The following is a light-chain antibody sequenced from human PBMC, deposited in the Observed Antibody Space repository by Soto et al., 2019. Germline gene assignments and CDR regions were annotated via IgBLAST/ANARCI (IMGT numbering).Light chain of an antibody. Sequence: QSALTQPASVSGSPGQSITICCTGTSSDVGSYNLVSWYQQHPGKAPKLMIYEGSKRPSGVSNRFSGSKSGNTASLTISGLQAEGEADYYCCSYSGSSTLVFGGGTKLTVL. CDR1: SSDVGSYNL. CDR2: EGS. CDR3: CSYSGSSTLV. V-gene: IGLV2-23*01. J-gene: IGLJ2*01.